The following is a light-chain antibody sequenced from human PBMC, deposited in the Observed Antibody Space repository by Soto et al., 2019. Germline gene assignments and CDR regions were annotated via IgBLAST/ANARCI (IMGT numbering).Light chain of an antibody. V-gene: IGKV1-5*03. CDR2: KAS. Sequence: DIQMTQSPSTLSASVGDRVTITCRASHHIDAWLAWYQQKPGKAPKVLIYKASILESGVPSRFSGSGFGTEFTLTISSLQPDDFATYYCQQYNSYPWTFGQGTKVDIK. CDR1: HHIDAW. J-gene: IGKJ1*01. CDR3: QQYNSYPWT.